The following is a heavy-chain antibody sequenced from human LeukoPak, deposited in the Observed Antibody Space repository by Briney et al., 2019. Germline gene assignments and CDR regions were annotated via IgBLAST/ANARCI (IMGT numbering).Heavy chain of an antibody. J-gene: IGHJ5*02. CDR3: ARALYYYDSSGYSNWFDP. Sequence: GGSLRLSCAASGFTFSSCEMNWVRQAPGKGLEWVSYISSSGSTIYYADSVKGRFTISRDNAKNSLYLQMNSLRAEDTAVYYCARALYYYDSSGYSNWFDPWGQGTLVTVSS. D-gene: IGHD3-22*01. CDR2: ISSSGSTI. V-gene: IGHV3-48*03. CDR1: GFTFSSCE.